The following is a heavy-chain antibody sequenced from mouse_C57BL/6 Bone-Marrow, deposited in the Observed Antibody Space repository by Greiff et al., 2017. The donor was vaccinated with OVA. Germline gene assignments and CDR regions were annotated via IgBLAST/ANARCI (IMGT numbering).Heavy chain of an antibody. CDR2: IYPGSGRT. Sequence: VQLKQPGAELVKPGASVKMSCKASGYTFPSYWITWVKPRPGQGLEWIGDIYPGSGRTNYNEKLKSKATLTVDTSSSTAYMQLSSLTSEDSAVYYCARPRYDGYYVGFAYWGQGTLVTVSA. D-gene: IGHD2-3*01. J-gene: IGHJ3*01. V-gene: IGHV1-55*01. CDR1: GYTFPSYW. CDR3: ARPRYDGYYVGFAY.